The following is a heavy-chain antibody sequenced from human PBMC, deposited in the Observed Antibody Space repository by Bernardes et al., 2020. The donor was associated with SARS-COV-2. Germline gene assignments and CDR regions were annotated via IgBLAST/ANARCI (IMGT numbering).Heavy chain of an antibody. J-gene: IGHJ5*02. CDR1: GGSISTSSYY. CDR2: IYYIGNT. CDR3: AGSPRSGSFSSTWYRDSRFDP. D-gene: IGHD6-13*01. V-gene: IGHV4-39*01. Sequence: SETLSLTCTVSGGSISTSSYYWGWIRQPPGKGLEWIATIYYIGNTYYNPSLLSRVTISIDPSKNRFSLKLTSMTAADTAVYYCAGSPRSGSFSSTWYRDSRFDPWGQGTLVTVSS.